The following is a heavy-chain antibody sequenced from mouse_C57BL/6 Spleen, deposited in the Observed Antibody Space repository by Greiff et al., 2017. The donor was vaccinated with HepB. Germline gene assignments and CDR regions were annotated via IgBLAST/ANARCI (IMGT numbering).Heavy chain of an antibody. CDR2: IDPSDSYT. V-gene: IGHV1-69*01. J-gene: IGHJ3*01. CDR3: ASMRVGYPRFAW. CDR1: GYTFTSYW. D-gene: IGHD2-2*01. Sequence: VQLQQPGAELVMPGASVKLSCKASGYTFTSYWMHWVKQRPGQGLEWIGEIDPSDSYTNYNQKFKGKSTLTVDKSSSTAYMQLSSLTSEDSAVYFCASMRVGYPRFAWCGQRTLVTVSA.